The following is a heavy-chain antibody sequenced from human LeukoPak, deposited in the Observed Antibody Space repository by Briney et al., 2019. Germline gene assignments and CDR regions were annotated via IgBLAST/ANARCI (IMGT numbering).Heavy chain of an antibody. CDR1: GFTFSSYG. CDR3: VKDCSRDWNGHWFDS. Sequence: HPGGSLRLSCAASGFTFSSYGMNWVRQAPGKGLEWVSGISASAGNTYYADSVKGRFTISRDNSKNTLSLQMSSLRVEDTAIYFCVKDCSRDWNGHWFDSWGQGTLVTVSS. CDR2: ISASAGNT. J-gene: IGHJ5*01. V-gene: IGHV3-23*01. D-gene: IGHD2-21*02.